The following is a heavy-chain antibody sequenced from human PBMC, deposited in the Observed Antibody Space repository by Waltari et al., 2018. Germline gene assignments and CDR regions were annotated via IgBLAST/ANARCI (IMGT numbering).Heavy chain of an antibody. CDR3: ATHGDYAMHAFDI. CDR1: GFTFSTYA. CDR2: ISGSGGRT. V-gene: IGHV3-23*04. J-gene: IGHJ3*02. D-gene: IGHD4-17*01. Sequence: EVQMVESGGGLIQPGGSLRLSCAAPGFTFSTYAMICVRRAPGKGLEWVSGISGSGGRTYYADSVKGRFTISRDNSKNTLYLQMNSLRAEDTAVYYCATHGDYAMHAFDIWGQGTLVTVSS.